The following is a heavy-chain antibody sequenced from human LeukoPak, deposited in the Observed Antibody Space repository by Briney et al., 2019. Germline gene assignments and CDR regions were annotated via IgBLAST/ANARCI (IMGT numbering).Heavy chain of an antibody. CDR1: GFTFSSYA. CDR3: ARDIGGSRRDGYNPQPPRLYYYYYYGMDV. CDR2: ISYDGSNK. D-gene: IGHD5-12*01. V-gene: IGHV3-30*04. Sequence: PGGSLRLSCAASGFTFSSYAMHWVRQAPGKGLEWVAVISYDGSNKYYADSVKGRFTISRDNSKNTLYLQMNSLRAEDTAVYYCARDIGGSRRDGYNPQPPRLYYYYYYGMDVWGQGTTVTVSS. J-gene: IGHJ6*02.